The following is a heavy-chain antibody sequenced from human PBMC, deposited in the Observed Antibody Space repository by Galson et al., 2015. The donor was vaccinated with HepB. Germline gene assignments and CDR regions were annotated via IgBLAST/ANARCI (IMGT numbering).Heavy chain of an antibody. CDR2: IYYSGST. D-gene: IGHD3-10*01. CDR1: GGSISSYY. V-gene: IGHV4-59*08. J-gene: IGHJ4*02. Sequence: SETLSLTCTVSGGSISSYYWSWIWQPPGKGLEWIGYIYYSGSTNYNPSLKSRVTISVDTSKNQFSLKLSSVTAADTAVYYCARSDPLDGSGSYYNAILFDYWGQGTLVTVSS. CDR3: ARSDPLDGSGSYYNAILFDY.